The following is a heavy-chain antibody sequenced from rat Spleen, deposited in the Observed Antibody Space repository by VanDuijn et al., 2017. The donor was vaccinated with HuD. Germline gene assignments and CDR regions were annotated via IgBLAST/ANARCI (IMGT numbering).Heavy chain of an antibody. J-gene: IGHJ3*01. CDR3: ARSDGTHYYLPFIY. V-gene: IGHV3-3*01. D-gene: IGHD1-12*02. CDR2: INSTGST. CDR1: GHSISSSYR. Sequence: EVQLQESGPGLVKPSQSLSLTCSVTGHSISSSYRWNWIRKFPGNKLEWMGYINSTGSTLYNPSHKRRISITRDTAKNQFFLQVNSVTTEDTATYYCARSDGTHYYLPFIYWGQGTLVTVSS.